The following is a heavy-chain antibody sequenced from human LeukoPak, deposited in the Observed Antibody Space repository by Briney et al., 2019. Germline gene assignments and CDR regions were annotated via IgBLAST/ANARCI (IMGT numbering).Heavy chain of an antibody. CDR1: GDTFTSNY. CDR2: IYPRDGST. J-gene: IGHJ4*02. CDR3: ERDQEGFDY. Sequence: ASVKVSCKASGDTFTSNYIHWVRQAPGQGLEWMGMIYPRDGSTSYAQKFQGRVTVPRATSTSTVHMELSGLRSEDTAVYYCERDQEGFDYWGQGTLVTVSS. V-gene: IGHV1-46*01.